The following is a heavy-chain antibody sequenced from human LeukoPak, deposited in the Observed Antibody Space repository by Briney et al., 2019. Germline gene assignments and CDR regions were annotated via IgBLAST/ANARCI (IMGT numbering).Heavy chain of an antibody. CDR1: GFTFSSYA. CDR2: ISYDGSNK. V-gene: IGHV3-30-3*01. J-gene: IGHJ4*02. D-gene: IGHD3-22*01. CDR3: ARGMGYYDSSGYYSLFDY. Sequence: PGRSLRLSCAASGFTFSSYAMHWVRQAPGKGLEWVAVISYDGSNKYYADSVKGRFTISRDNSKNTLYLQMNSLRAEDTAVYYCARGMGYYDSSGYYSLFDYWGQGTLVTVSS.